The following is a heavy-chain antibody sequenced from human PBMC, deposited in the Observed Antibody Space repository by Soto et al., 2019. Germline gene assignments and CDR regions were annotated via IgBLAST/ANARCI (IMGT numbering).Heavy chain of an antibody. Sequence: SVKVSCKASGGTFSSYAISWVRQAPGQGLEWMGGIIPIFGTANYAQKFQGRVTITADESTSTAYMELSSLRSEDTAVYYCARDRDEKQQLVPYYFDYWGQGTLVTVS. CDR2: IIPIFGTA. V-gene: IGHV1-69*13. CDR3: ARDRDEKQQLVPYYFDY. CDR1: GGTFSSYA. D-gene: IGHD6-13*01. J-gene: IGHJ4*02.